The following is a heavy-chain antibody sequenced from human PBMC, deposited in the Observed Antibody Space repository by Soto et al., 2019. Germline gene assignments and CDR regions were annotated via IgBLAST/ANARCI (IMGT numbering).Heavy chain of an antibody. CDR1: GYTLTELS. V-gene: IGHV1-24*01. D-gene: IGHD2-2*01. J-gene: IGHJ6*01. Sequence: ASVPVSRQVSGYTLTELSMHRVRQAPGKGLEWMGGFDPEHGETIYAQKFQGRVNMTEDTSTDTAYMELSSLRSEDTAVYYCATHLSDPARVSLGYGMDAWGQRTTPTGSS. CDR3: ATHLSDPARVSLGYGMDA. CDR2: FDPEHGET.